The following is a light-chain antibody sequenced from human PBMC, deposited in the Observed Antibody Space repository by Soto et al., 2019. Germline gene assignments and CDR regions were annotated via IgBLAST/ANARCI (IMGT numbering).Light chain of an antibody. CDR1: QSVNNF. Sequence: EIVLTQSPSTLSLSPGERATLSCRASQSVNNFLAWYQQRPGQAPRLLIYDASNRATGIPARFSGSGPGTDFTLTISSLEPEDFAVYYCQQRSNWLTFGGGTKVDI. CDR2: DAS. J-gene: IGKJ4*01. CDR3: QQRSNWLT. V-gene: IGKV3-11*01.